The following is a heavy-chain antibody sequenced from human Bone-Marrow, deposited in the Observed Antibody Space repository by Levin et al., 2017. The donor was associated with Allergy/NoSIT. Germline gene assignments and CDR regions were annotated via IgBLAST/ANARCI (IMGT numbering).Heavy chain of an antibody. V-gene: IGHV1-18*01. Sequence: GASVKVSCKASGYTFTSYGISWVRQAPGQGLEWMGWTSAYNGNSHSVQKFQGRVTMTTETDTSTAYMELRSLRSDDTAVYFCARDFPHCGPISCYRYPEWSHLPDALDLWGQGTMVIVSS. CDR3: ARDFPHCGPISCYRYPEWSHLPDALDL. CDR2: TSAYNGNS. J-gene: IGHJ3*01. D-gene: IGHD3-16*02. CDR1: GYTFTSYG.